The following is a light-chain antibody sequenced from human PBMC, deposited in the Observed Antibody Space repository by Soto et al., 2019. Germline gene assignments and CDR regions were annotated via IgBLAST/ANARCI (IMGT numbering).Light chain of an antibody. Sequence: EIVLTQSPGTLSLSPGERATLSCRASQSVSSSYLAWYQQKPGQAPRLLIYGASSRATGIPDRFSGSGSGTDFTLTISSLEPEDFAVYYCQKYGSSPPVTFGQGTKVEIK. J-gene: IGKJ1*01. CDR2: GAS. CDR1: QSVSSSY. CDR3: QKYGSSPPVT. V-gene: IGKV3-20*01.